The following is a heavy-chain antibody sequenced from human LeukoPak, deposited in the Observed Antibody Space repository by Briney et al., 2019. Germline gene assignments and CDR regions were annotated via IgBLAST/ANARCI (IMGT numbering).Heavy chain of an antibody. D-gene: IGHD3-10*01. J-gene: IGHJ6*03. V-gene: IGHV4-34*01. CDR1: GGSFSGYY. Sequence: SETLSLTCAVYGGSFSGYYWSWIRQPPGKGREWIGEINHSGSTNYNPSLKSRVTISVDTSKNQFSLKPSSVTAADTAVYYCARGRGVRGVIYYYYYMDVWGKGTTVTVSS. CDR3: ARGRGVRGVIYYYYYMDV. CDR2: INHSGST.